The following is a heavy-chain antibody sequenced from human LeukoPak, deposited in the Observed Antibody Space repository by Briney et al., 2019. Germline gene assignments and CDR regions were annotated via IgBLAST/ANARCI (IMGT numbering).Heavy chain of an antibody. D-gene: IGHD6-19*01. Sequence: GGSLRLSCAASGFTFSSYAMSSVRQAPGEGLEWVSAISVGGSAYYEDSVKGRITISRDNSKNTLDLQMNSLRAEDTAIYYCAKSFAGAVAGSRGLDYWGQGTLVSVSS. J-gene: IGHJ4*02. CDR2: ISVGGSA. V-gene: IGHV3-23*01. CDR1: GFTFSSYA. CDR3: AKSFAGAVAGSRGLDY.